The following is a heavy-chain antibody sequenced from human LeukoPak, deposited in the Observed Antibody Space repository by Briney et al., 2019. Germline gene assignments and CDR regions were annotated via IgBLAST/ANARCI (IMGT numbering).Heavy chain of an antibody. J-gene: IGHJ3*01. Sequence: GGSLRLSCAASGFTLSDHLMDWVRQAPGKGLEWIGRRRSKSKKYTTEYAASVKGRFIISGDESRNSMFLQLNSLKTEDTAMYYCARDGEEGDDSAFDVWGQGTMVTVSS. CDR2: RRSKSKKYTT. D-gene: IGHD3-22*01. V-gene: IGHV3-72*01. CDR3: ARDGEEGDDSAFDV. CDR1: GFTLSDHL.